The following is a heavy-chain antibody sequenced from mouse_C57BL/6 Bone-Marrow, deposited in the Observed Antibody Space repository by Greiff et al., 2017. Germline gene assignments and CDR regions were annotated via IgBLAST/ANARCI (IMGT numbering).Heavy chain of an antibody. J-gene: IGHJ4*01. CDR2: IYPRSGNT. CDR3: FYGSSYYYAMDY. D-gene: IGHD1-1*01. V-gene: IGHV1-81*01. CDR1: GYTFTSYG. Sequence: VKLQESGAELARPGASVKLSCKASGYTFTSYGISWVKQRTGQGLEWIGEIYPRSGNTYYNEKFKGKATLTADKSSSTAYMELRSLTSEDSAVYYCFYGSSYYYAMDYWGQGTSVTVSS.